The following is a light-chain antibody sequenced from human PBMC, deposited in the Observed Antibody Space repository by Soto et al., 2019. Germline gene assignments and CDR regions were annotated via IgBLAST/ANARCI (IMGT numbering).Light chain of an antibody. V-gene: IGKV3-20*01. CDR2: GAS. CDR1: HVLGSNY. CDR3: QQYAGSPWT. Sequence: EIVLTQSPGTLSLSPGERTTLSCRTSHVLGSNYLAWYQQKPGQAPRLLIYGASSRATGIPDRFSGSGSGTDFTLTISRLEPEDFAVYYCQQYAGSPWTFGQGTKVEVK. J-gene: IGKJ1*01.